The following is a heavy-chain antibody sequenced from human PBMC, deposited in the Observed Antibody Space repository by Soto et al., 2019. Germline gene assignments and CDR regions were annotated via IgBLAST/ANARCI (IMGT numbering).Heavy chain of an antibody. CDR1: GGTFRNYA. CDR2: IIPLFATS. CDR3: AAVIPHTPSNSPRYFDH. V-gene: IGHV1-69*13. Sequence: SVKVSCKASGGTFRNYAITWVRQAPGQGLEWMGGIIPLFATSNYAQKFLGRLTFTADESAGTAYMELSSLRSEDTAVYYCAAVIPHTPSNSPRYFDHWGQGTLVTVSS. D-gene: IGHD6-19*01. J-gene: IGHJ4*02.